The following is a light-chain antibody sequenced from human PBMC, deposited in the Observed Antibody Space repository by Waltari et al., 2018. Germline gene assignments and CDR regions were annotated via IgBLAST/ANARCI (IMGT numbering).Light chain of an antibody. V-gene: IGLV2-14*01. CDR2: DRT. J-gene: IGLJ2*01. CDR3: SSYTGRGTVI. Sequence: QSVLTQPASVSGSPGQPNTLSCPGTSSDIGSYSYVSWYQQYPGKAPKLISYDRTERPSGVSTRFSGSKSGNTASLTISGLQADDEADYFCSSYTGRGTVIFGRGTMLTVL. CDR1: SSDIGSYSY.